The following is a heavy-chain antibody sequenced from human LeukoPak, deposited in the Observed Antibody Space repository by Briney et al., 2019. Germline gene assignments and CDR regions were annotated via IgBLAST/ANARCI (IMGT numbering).Heavy chain of an antibody. CDR3: ARVRWAESAFFDY. CDR2: IWYDGSNK. D-gene: IGHD1-14*01. CDR1: GFTFSSYG. Sequence: GGSLRLSCAASGFTFSSYGMHWVRQAPGKGLEWVAVIWYDGSNKYYADSVKGRFTISRDNSKNTLYLQMNSLRAEDTAVYYCARVRWAESAFFDYWGQGTLVTVSS. J-gene: IGHJ4*02. V-gene: IGHV3-33*01.